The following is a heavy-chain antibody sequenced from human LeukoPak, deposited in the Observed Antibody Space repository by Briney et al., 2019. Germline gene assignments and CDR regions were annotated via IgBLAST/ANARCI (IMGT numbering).Heavy chain of an antibody. CDR2: ISYDGSNK. J-gene: IGHJ4*02. V-gene: IGHV3-30*18. Sequence: SGGSLRLSCAASGFTFSSYGMHWVRQAPGKGLEWVAVISYDGSNKYYADSAKGRFTISRDNSKNTLYLQMNSLRAEDTAVYYCAKSGGGMATIYFDYWGQGTLVTVSS. D-gene: IGHD5-24*01. CDR3: AKSGGGMATIYFDY. CDR1: GFTFSSYG.